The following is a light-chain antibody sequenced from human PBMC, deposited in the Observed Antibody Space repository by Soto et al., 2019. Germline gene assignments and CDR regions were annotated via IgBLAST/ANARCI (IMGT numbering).Light chain of an antibody. CDR1: QRVLYSSNNRNY. CDR3: QQYYSPPVT. Sequence: DIVMTQSPDSLAVSLGERATINCKSSQRVLYSSNNRNYLAWYQQKPGQPPKLLIYWASTRESGVPDRCSGSGSGTDFTLTISSLQAEDVAVYYCQQYYSPPVTFGQGTKLEIK. V-gene: IGKV4-1*01. J-gene: IGKJ2*01. CDR2: WAS.